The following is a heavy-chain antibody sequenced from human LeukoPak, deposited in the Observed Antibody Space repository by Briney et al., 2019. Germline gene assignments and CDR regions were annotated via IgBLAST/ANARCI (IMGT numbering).Heavy chain of an antibody. Sequence: GGSLRLSCAASGFTFSSSGMHWVRQAPGKGLEWVAFIRYDGSNKYADSVKGRFTISRDNSKNTMSLQMNSLRAEDTAVYYCLVARAFDYWGQGTLVTVSS. D-gene: IGHD2-8*02. CDR3: LVARAFDY. CDR2: IRYDGSNK. J-gene: IGHJ4*02. CDR1: GFTFSSSG. V-gene: IGHV3-30*02.